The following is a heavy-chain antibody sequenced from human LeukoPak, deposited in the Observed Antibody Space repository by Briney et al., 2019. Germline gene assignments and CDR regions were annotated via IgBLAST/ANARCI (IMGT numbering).Heavy chain of an antibody. CDR1: GFMFNDYA. D-gene: IGHD2-2*02. J-gene: IGHJ4*02. CDR2: ISWNSGNM. CDR3: AKDSYIVVVPAAIIPDY. V-gene: IGHV3-9*01. Sequence: QPGRSLRLSCAPSGFMFNDYALHWVRQAPGKGLEWVSSISWNSGNMYYVDSVKGRFTISRDNSKNTLYLQMNSLRAEDTAVYYCAKDSYIVVVPAAIIPDYWGQGTLVTVSS.